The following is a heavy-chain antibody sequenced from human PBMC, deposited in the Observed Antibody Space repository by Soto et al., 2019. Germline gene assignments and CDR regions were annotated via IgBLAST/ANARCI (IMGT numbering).Heavy chain of an antibody. V-gene: IGHV3-49*04. CDR3: TRGYHWNYYYYGMDV. D-gene: IGHD1-20*01. J-gene: IGHJ6*02. Sequence: GGSLRLSCTASGFTFGDYAMSWVRQAPGKGLEWVGFIRSKAYGGTTEYAASVKGRFTISRDDSKSIAYLQMNSLKTEDTAVYYCTRGYHWNYYYYGMDVWGQGTTVTVSS. CDR2: IRSKAYGGTT. CDR1: GFTFGDYA.